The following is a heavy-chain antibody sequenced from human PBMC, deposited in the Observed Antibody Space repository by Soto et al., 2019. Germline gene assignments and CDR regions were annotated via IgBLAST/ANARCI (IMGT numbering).Heavy chain of an antibody. D-gene: IGHD6-6*01. CDR1: GFTVSSNY. Sequence: GGSLRLSCAASGFTVSSNYMSWVRQAPGKELEWVSVIYSGGSTYYADSVKGRFTISRDNSKNTLYLQMNSLRAEDTAVYYCARDLKAARPGAFDIWGQGTMVTVSS. V-gene: IGHV3-53*01. J-gene: IGHJ3*02. CDR3: ARDLKAARPGAFDI. CDR2: IYSGGST.